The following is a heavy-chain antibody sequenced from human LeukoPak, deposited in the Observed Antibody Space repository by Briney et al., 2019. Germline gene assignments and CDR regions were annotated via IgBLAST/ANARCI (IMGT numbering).Heavy chain of an antibody. CDR2: IYYSGST. J-gene: IGHJ5*02. V-gene: IGHV4-39*07. D-gene: IGHD3-10*01. Sequence: SETLSLTCTVSGGSISSSSYYWGWIRQPPGKGLEWIVSIYYSGSTNYNPSLKSRVTISVDTSKNQFSLKLSSVTAADTAVYYCARSHRDVLLWFGEERGENWFDPWGQGTLVTVSS. CDR1: GGSISSSSYY. CDR3: ARSHRDVLLWFGEERGENWFDP.